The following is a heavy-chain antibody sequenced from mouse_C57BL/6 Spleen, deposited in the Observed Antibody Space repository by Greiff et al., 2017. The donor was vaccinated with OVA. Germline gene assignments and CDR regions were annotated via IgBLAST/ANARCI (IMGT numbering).Heavy chain of an antibody. V-gene: IGHV14-4*01. CDR3: TTLGFDY. J-gene: IGHJ2*01. CDR1: GFNIKDDY. CDR2: IDPENGDT. D-gene: IGHD4-1*01. Sequence: VQLQQSGAELVRPGASVKLSCTASGFNIKDDYMHWVKQRPEQGLEWIGWIDPENGDTESASKFQGKATITADTSSNTAYLQLSSLTSEDTAVYYCTTLGFDYWGQGTTLTVSS.